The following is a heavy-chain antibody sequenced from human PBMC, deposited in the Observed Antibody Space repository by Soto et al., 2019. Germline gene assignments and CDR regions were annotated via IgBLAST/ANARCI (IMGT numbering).Heavy chain of an antibody. J-gene: IGHJ4*02. CDR3: ARVYCSGGSCYGIDY. CDR2: IIPIFGTA. Sequence: SVKVSCKASGGTFSSYAISWVRQAPGQGLEWMGGIIPIFGTANYAQKFQGRVTMTRDTSTSTVYMELSSLRSEDTAVYYCARVYCSGGSCYGIDYWGQGTLVTVSS. CDR1: GGTFSSYA. D-gene: IGHD2-15*01. V-gene: IGHV1-69*05.